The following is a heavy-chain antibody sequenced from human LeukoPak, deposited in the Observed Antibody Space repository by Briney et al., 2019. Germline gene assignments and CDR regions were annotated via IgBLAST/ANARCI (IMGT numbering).Heavy chain of an antibody. Sequence: GASVKVSCKAPGGTFSNYTISWVRQAPGQGLEWMGGIFPNFGVRHYAQKLQGRVTITAVESASTAYMELSSLRSEDTAIYYCARAARPSFGVMTYYFDNWGQGTLVTVSS. J-gene: IGHJ4*02. CDR3: ARAARPSFGVMTYYFDN. CDR1: GGTFSNYT. CDR2: IFPNFGVR. V-gene: IGHV1-69*13. D-gene: IGHD3-3*01.